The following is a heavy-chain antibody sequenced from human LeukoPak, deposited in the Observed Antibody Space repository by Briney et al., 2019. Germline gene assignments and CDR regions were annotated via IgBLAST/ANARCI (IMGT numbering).Heavy chain of an antibody. Sequence: GGSLRLSCAASGFTFSSYSMDWVRQAPGKGLEWVSSISSSSSYIYYADSVKGRFTISRDNAKNSLYLQMNSLRAEDTAVYYCARDRRFGKYYFDYWGQGNLVTVSS. CDR2: ISSSSSYI. J-gene: IGHJ4*02. CDR3: ARDRRFGKYYFDY. V-gene: IGHV3-21*01. CDR1: GFTFSSYS. D-gene: IGHD3-10*01.